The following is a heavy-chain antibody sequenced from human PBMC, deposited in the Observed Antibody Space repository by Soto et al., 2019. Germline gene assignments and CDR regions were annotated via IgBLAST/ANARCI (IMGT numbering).Heavy chain of an antibody. CDR2: IIPIFGTA. V-gene: IGHV1-69*13. CDR3: ARDLFITMVRGVILYGMDV. J-gene: IGHJ6*02. D-gene: IGHD3-10*01. Sequence: ASVKVSCKASGGTFSSYAISWVRQAPGQGLEWMGGIIPIFGTANYAQKFQGRVTITADESTSTAYMELSSLRSEDTAVYYCARDLFITMVRGVILYGMDVWGQGTTVTVSS. CDR1: GGTFSSYA.